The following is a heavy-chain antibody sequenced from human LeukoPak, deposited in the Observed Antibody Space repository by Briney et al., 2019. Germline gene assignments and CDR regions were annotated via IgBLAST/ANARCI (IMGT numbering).Heavy chain of an antibody. Sequence: GGSLRLSCAAPGFTFSDYYMGWIRQAPGKGLEWVSYISGSGSTIYYADSVKGRFTISRDNAKNSLYLQMNSLRAEDTAVYYCARDRRIWFGEGYYGMDVWGQGTTVTVSS. CDR1: GFTFSDYY. D-gene: IGHD3-10*01. V-gene: IGHV3-11*01. CDR2: ISGSGSTI. J-gene: IGHJ6*02. CDR3: ARDRRIWFGEGYYGMDV.